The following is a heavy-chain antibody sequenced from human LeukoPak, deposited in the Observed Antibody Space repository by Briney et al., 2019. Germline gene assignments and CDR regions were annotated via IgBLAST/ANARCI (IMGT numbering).Heavy chain of an antibody. CDR2: IYHSGST. V-gene: IGHV4-38-2*02. J-gene: IGHJ3*02. D-gene: IGHD5-24*01. CDR3: ARISRRWLQLVHAFDI. CDR1: GYSISSGYY. Sequence: SETLSLTCTVSGYSISSGYYWGWIRQPPGKGLEWIGSIYHSGSTYYNPSLKSRVTISVDTSKNQFSLKLSSVTAADTAVYYCARISRRWLQLVHAFDIWGQGTMVTVSS.